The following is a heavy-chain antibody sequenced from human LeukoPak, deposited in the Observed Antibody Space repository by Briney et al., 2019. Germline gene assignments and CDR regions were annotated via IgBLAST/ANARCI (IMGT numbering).Heavy chain of an antibody. V-gene: IGHV3-23*01. CDR1: GFTFATNA. CDR2: ISGSGVNT. D-gene: IGHD1-1*01. J-gene: IGHJ3*02. CDR3: AKELIIQPTGTVAFDI. Sequence: GGSLRLSCAASGFTFATNAMSWVRQAPGKGLEWVSAISGSGVNTHYAGSVKGRFTVSRDNSRNTLYLQMNSLRVEDTAVYFCAKELIIQPTGTVAFDIWGQGTMVTVSS.